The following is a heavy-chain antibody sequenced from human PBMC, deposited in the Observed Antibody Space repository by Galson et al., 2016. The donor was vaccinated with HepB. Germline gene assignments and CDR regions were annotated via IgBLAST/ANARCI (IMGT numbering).Heavy chain of an antibody. CDR2: IKQDGSEK. Sequence: SLRLSCAASGFIFSSYWMNWVRQAPGKGLEWVADIKQDGSEKYYVDSVEGRFTVSRDNAKISLYLQMNSLRVEDTAVYYCVRDQSPGGVAYWGQGALVTVSS. CDR1: GFIFSSYW. D-gene: IGHD3-16*01. J-gene: IGHJ4*02. V-gene: IGHV3-7*01. CDR3: VRDQSPGGVAY.